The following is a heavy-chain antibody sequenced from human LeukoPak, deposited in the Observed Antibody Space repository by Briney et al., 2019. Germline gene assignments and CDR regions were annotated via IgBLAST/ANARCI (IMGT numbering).Heavy chain of an antibody. D-gene: IGHD4-17*01. CDR3: AREWAYGDYFDY. V-gene: IGHV3-74*01. CDR1: GFTFSSYW. CDR2: INSDGSST. Sequence: GGSLRLSCAASGFTFSSYWMHWVRHAPGKGLVWVSRINSDGSSTSYAGSVKGRFTISRDNAKNTLYLQMNSLRAEDTAVYYCAREWAYGDYFDYWGQGTLVTVSS. J-gene: IGHJ4*02.